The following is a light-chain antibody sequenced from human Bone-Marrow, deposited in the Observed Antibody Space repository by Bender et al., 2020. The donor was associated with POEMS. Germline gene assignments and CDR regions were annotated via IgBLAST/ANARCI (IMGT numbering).Light chain of an antibody. V-gene: IGLV2-14*03. J-gene: IGLJ1*01. Sequence: QSSLTQPASVSGSPGQSITISCTGTRSDIGFYTYVSWYQQLPGEAPKLIIYDLSQRPSGVSTRFSGSKSGHTASLPISGLRGEDEGDYICCSYRDSHNYVCGAGPTVTVL. CDR1: RSDIGFYTY. CDR3: CSYRDSHNYV. CDR2: DLS.